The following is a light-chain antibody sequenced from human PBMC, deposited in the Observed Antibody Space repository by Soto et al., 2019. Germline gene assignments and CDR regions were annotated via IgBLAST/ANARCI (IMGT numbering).Light chain of an antibody. Sequence: QSLLTQPPSVSAAPGQKVTISCSGSRSNINNNFVSWYQLFPGTAPKLLIYDNYKRPSGIPDRFSASKSGTSATLAITGLQTGDEAEYNCGTWDSSLDGFVFGTGTKLTVL. CDR2: DNY. CDR3: GTWDSSLDGFV. CDR1: RSNINNNF. J-gene: IGLJ1*01. V-gene: IGLV1-51*01.